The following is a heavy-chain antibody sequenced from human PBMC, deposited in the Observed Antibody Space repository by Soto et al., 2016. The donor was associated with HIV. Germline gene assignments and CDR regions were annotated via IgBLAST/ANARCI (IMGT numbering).Heavy chain of an antibody. CDR3: VRASLGLTNIVGXDHYYNGFDV. D-gene: IGHD3-10*01. V-gene: IGHV4-30-4*01. J-gene: IGHJ6*02. CDR1: SGSIGSDGYY. Sequence: QVRLQESGPRLIKPSQTLSLICSVASGSIGSDGYYWSWIRQRPRKGLEYIGYIYTSDSTYYTPSLKRRLSISLDTSKNQFSLKLKSVTAADTAVYFCVRASLGLTNIVGXDHYYNGFDVWGPGITVTVSS. CDR2: IYTSDST.